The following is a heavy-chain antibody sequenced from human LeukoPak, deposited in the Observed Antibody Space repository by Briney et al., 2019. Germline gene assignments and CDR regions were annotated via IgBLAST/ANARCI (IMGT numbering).Heavy chain of an antibody. CDR2: MSHDGSNK. D-gene: IGHD2-15*01. Sequence: GGSLRLSCAASGFTVSWYGMHWVRQAPGKGLEWVAVMSHDGSNKYYADSLKGRFTISRDNSKNTLYLQMNSLRAEDTAVYYCAKESGVYCSGGSCYLDHWGQGTPVTVSS. CDR3: AKESGVYCSGGSCYLDH. J-gene: IGHJ4*02. CDR1: GFTVSWYG. V-gene: IGHV3-30*18.